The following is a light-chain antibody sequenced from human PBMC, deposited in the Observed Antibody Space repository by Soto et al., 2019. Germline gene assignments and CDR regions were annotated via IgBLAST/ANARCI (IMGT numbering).Light chain of an antibody. CDR3: QQSYSTRWT. V-gene: IGKV1-39*01. Sequence: DSQMTQSKSSLSASVGDRVTITCRASQSISSYLNWYQQKPGKAPKLLIYAASSLQSGVPSRFSGSGSGTDFTLTISSLQPEDFATYYCQQSYSTRWTFGQGTKVDIK. CDR1: QSISSY. CDR2: AAS. J-gene: IGKJ1*01.